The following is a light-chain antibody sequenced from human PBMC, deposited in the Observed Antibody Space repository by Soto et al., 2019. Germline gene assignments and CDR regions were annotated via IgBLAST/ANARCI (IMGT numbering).Light chain of an antibody. V-gene: IGLV2-11*01. CDR2: DVS. Sequence: QSALTHPRSVSGSPGQSFTISCTGTISDVGGYNYVSWYQQHPGKAPKLMIYDVSKRPSGVPDRFSGSKYGNTASLTISGLQAEDEADYYCCSYAGSYTYVFGTGTKVTV. J-gene: IGLJ1*01. CDR1: ISDVGGYNY. CDR3: CSYAGSYTYV.